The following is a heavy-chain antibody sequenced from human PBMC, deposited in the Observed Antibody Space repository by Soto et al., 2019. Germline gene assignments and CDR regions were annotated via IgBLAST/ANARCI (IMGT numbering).Heavy chain of an antibody. CDR3: VRTNHFDY. CDR1: GGSINKYY. Sequence: SETLSLTCTVSGGSINKYYWSWMRQPPGKGLEWIGYIYYSGSTNYNPSLRNRVTISVDTSKNQFSLKLRSVTAADTAVYYCVRTNHFDYWGQGSLATVSS. J-gene: IGHJ4*02. D-gene: IGHD2-8*01. V-gene: IGHV4-59*08. CDR2: IYYSGST.